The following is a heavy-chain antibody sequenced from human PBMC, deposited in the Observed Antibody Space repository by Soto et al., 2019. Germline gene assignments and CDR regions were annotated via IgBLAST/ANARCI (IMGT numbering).Heavy chain of an antibody. J-gene: IGHJ4*02. CDR1: GFAFSNFG. CDR3: ASDPGQDEAMDY. CDR2: IWHNGNNK. V-gene: IGHV3-33*01. Sequence: QVQVVESGGGVVQPGRSLRLSCVGSGFAFSNFGMHWVRQAPGKGLEWVAVIWHNGNNKDYADYAKGRFTISRDNSKNILYLEMNSLRVEDKAVYYCASDPGQDEAMDYWGQGTLVTVSS.